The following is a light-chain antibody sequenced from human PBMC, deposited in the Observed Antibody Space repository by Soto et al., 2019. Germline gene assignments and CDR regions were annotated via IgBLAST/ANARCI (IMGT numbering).Light chain of an antibody. CDR3: QQRDSTPDT. CDR2: TAS. CDR1: QSISRN. Sequence: DIQMTQSPSSLSASVGDRVNITCRASQSISRNLNWYQQKPRSAPKLLMYTASTLQRGVPSRFSGSGYGTDGTLTISTLKPGDFATYYCQQRDSTPDTFGQGTKRDI. V-gene: IGKV1-39*01. J-gene: IGKJ2*01.